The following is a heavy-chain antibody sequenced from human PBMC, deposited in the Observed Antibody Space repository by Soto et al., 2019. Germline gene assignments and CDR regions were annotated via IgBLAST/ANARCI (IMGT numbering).Heavy chain of an antibody. J-gene: IGHJ3*02. D-gene: IGHD2-2*02. CDR3: AREYIVVVPAAIRRGAFDI. Sequence: HPGGSLRLSCAASGFTVSSNYMSWVRQAPGKGLEWVSVIYSGGSTYYADSVKGRFTISRDNSKNTLYLQMNSLRAEDTAVYYCAREYIVVVPAAIRRGAFDIWGQGTMVTVS. V-gene: IGHV3-53*01. CDR1: GFTVSSNY. CDR2: IYSGGST.